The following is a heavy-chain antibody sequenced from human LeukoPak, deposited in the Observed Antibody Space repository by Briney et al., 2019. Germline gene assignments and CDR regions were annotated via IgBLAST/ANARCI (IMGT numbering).Heavy chain of an antibody. D-gene: IGHD3-22*01. V-gene: IGHV4-59*01. CDR1: GGSISSYY. CDR2: VYYTGST. J-gene: IGHJ4*02. CDR3: ARIMSYYYDSSGYYPPYYFDY. Sequence: SETLSLTCTVSGGSISSYYWSWVRQPPGKGLEWIGFVYYTGSTNYSPSLKSRVTISVDTSKNQFSLKLRSVTAADTAVYYCARIMSYYYDSSGYYPPYYFDYWGQGTLVTVSS.